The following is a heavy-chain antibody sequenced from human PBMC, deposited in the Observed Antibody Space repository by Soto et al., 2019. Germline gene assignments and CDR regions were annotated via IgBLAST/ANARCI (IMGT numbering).Heavy chain of an antibody. J-gene: IGHJ3*02. CDR1: GYTFSSYY. Sequence: ASVKVSCKASGYTFSSYYMHWVRQAPGQGLEWVGLINPGTGATTYAQKFQGRATTTSDTSTSTVYMELRSLTSEDTAVYYCARDHIAAADTYALDIWGQGTMVTVSS. V-gene: IGHV1-46*01. CDR2: INPGTGAT. CDR3: ARDHIAAADTYALDI. D-gene: IGHD6-25*01.